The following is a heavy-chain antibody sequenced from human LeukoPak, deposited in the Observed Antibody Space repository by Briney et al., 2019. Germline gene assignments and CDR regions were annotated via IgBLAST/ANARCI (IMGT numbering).Heavy chain of an antibody. CDR3: ARDWGDSSSLLSHYCYMDV. V-gene: IGHV1-69*13. CDR1: GGTFSSYA. J-gene: IGHJ6*03. CDR2: IIPIFGKA. Sequence: ASVKVSCKASGGTFSSYAISWVRQAPGQGLEWMGGIIPIFGKANYAQKLQRRVTITADESTSTAYVELSSLRSEDTAVYYCARDWGDSSSLLSHYCYMDVWGKGTTVTVSS. D-gene: IGHD6-6*01.